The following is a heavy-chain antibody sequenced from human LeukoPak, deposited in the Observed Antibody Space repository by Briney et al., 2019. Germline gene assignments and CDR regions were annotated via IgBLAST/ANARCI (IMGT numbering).Heavy chain of an antibody. CDR1: GFTFSSYS. CDR2: ISGSSRAI. Sequence: GGSLRLSCAASGFTFSSYSMNWVRQAPGKGLEWISYISGSSRAIYYADSVKGRFTISRDNAKNSLYLQMNNLRAEDTAVYYCAREPQEGFDYWGQGTLVTISP. V-gene: IGHV3-48*01. CDR3: AREPQEGFDY. J-gene: IGHJ4*02.